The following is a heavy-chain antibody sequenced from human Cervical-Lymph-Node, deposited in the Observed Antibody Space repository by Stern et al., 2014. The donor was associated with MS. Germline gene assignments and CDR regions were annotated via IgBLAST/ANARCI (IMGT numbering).Heavy chain of an antibody. CDR2: ISDTRNTI. J-gene: IGHJ6*02. D-gene: IGHD2-2*01. CDR1: GFTFSSYS. CDR3: ARESAASTYAMDV. V-gene: IGHV3-48*01. Sequence: EMHLVESGGGLLQPGGSLRLSCAASGFTFSSYSMNWVRQPPGKGLEWVSYISDTRNTIYYADSVRGRFTISRDNAKNSLFLQMDSLRAEDTAVYYCARESAASTYAMDVWGQGTKVTVSS.